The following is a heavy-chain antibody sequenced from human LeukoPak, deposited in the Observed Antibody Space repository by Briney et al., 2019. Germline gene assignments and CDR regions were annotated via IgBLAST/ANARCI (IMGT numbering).Heavy chain of an antibody. V-gene: IGHV4-4*07. J-gene: IGHJ4*02. CDR2: IYTSGST. Sequence: PSETLSLTCTVSGGSISSYYGSWIRQPAGKGLEWIGRIYTSGSTNYNPSLKSRVTMSVDTSKNQFSLKLSSVTAADTAVYYCARESQDTWDLYYFDYWGQGTLVTVSS. D-gene: IGHD1-26*01. CDR3: ARESQDTWDLYYFDY. CDR1: GGSISSYY.